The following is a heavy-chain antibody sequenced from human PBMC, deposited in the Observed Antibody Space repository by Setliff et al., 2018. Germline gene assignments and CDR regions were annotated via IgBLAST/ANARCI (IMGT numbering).Heavy chain of an antibody. D-gene: IGHD2-8*01. V-gene: IGHV1-8*02. J-gene: IGHJ6*02. CDR1: GYTFTSYD. CDR2: MNPNSGNT. CDR3: ARAMDCTNGVCYYYYGMDV. Sequence: ASVKVSCKASGYTFTSYDINWVRQATGQGLEWMGWMNPNSGNTGYAQKFQGRVTMTRNTSISTAYMELSSLRSEDTAVYYRARAMDCTNGVCYYYYGMDVWGQGTTVTVSS.